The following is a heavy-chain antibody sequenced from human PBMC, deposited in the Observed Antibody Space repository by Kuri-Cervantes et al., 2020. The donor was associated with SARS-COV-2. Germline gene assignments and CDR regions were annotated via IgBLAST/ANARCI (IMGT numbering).Heavy chain of an antibody. J-gene: IGHJ6*02. Sequence: GSLRLSCTVSGGSVSSGSYYWSWIRQPPGKGLEWIGGINHSGSTNYNPSLKSRVTISVDTSKNQFSLKLSSVTAADTAVYYCARLGGGPMDVWGQGTTGTVSS. D-gene: IGHD3-3*01. CDR3: ARLGGGPMDV. CDR1: GGSVSSGSYY. CDR2: INHSGST. V-gene: IGHV4-39*07.